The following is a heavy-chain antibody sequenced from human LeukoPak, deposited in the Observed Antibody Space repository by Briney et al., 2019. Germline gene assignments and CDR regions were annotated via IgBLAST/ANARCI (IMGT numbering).Heavy chain of an antibody. CDR3: AREGRQRLVRGWYFDY. J-gene: IGHJ4*02. V-gene: IGHV3-48*03. CDR1: GFTFSTYE. CDR2: ISSSGSTI. Sequence: GGSLRLSCAASGFTFSTYEMNWVRQAPGKGLEWVSYISSSGSTIYYADSVKGRFTISRDNAKNSLYLQMNSLRAEDTAVYYCAREGRQRLVRGWYFDYWGQGTLVTVSS. D-gene: IGHD6-13*01.